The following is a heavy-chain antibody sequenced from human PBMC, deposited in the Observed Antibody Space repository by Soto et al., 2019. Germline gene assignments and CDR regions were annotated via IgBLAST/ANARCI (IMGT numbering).Heavy chain of an antibody. V-gene: IGHV3-11*01. J-gene: IGHJ4*02. CDR3: ARVASISSGVIFDY. D-gene: IGHD5-18*01. CDR2: ISASGSSI. Sequence: QVHLVESGGNLVEPGGPLRLSCAGSGFTFGDYYMSWIRQAPGRGLEWISYISASGSSIYYADSVKGRFANSRYKAKNSLDRQLTRLRAAYTAVYYCARVASISSGVIFDYWVQGTLVTVSS. CDR1: GFTFGDYY.